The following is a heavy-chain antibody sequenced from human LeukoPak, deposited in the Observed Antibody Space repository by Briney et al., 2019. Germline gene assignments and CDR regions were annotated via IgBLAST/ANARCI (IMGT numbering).Heavy chain of an antibody. CDR1: GGSISSYY. CDR3: ARVAYYYGSGSHEDYYFDY. D-gene: IGHD3-10*01. CDR2: IYTSGST. Sequence: SETLSLTYTVSGGSISSYYWSWIRQPAGKGLEWIGRIYTSGSTNYNPSLKSRVTMSVDTSKNQFSLKLSSVTAADTAVYYCARVAYYYGSGSHEDYYFDYWGQGTLVTVSS. J-gene: IGHJ4*02. V-gene: IGHV4-4*07.